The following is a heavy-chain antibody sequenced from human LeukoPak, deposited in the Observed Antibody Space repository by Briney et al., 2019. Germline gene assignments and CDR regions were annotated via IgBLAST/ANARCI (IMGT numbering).Heavy chain of an antibody. V-gene: IGHV1-2*06. Sequence: ASVQVSCKASGYTFTGYYMHWVRQAPGQGLEWMGRINPNSGGTNYAQKFQGRVTMTRDTSISTAYMELSRLRSDDTAVYYCGIAGVVTTIDYWGQGTLVTVSS. CDR3: GIAGVVTTIDY. J-gene: IGHJ4*02. CDR2: INPNSGGT. CDR1: GYTFTGYY. D-gene: IGHD3-3*01.